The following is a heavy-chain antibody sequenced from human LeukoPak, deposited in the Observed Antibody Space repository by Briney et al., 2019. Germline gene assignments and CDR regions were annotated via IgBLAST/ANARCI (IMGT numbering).Heavy chain of an antibody. J-gene: IGHJ5*02. CDR1: GFTFSSYA. D-gene: IGHD3-10*01. V-gene: IGHV3-30-3*01. CDR3: ASLMMVRGTDNWFDP. CDR2: ISYDGSNK. Sequence: GGSLRLSCAASGFTFSSYAMHWVRQAPGKGLEWVAVISYDGSNKYYADSVKGRFTISRDNSKNTLYLQMNSLRAEDTAVYYCASLMMVRGTDNWFDPWGQGTLVTVSS.